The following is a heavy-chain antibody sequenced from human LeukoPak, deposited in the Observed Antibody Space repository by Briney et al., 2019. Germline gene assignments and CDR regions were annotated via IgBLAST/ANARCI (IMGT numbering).Heavy chain of an antibody. CDR2: IYSGGST. CDR1: GFTVSSNY. CDR3: ASTGYSSGSEYFQH. Sequence: GGSLRLSCAASGFTVSSNYMSWVRQAPGKGLEWVSVIYSGGSTYYADSVKGRFTISRDNSKNTLFLQMNSLRAEDTAVYYCASTGYSSGSEYFQHWGQGTLVTVSS. J-gene: IGHJ1*01. V-gene: IGHV3-66*01. D-gene: IGHD6-19*01.